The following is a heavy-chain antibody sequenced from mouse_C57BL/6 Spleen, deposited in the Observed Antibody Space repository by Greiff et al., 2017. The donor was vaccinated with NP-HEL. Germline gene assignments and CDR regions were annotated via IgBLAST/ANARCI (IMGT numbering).Heavy chain of an antibody. V-gene: IGHV1-7*01. D-gene: IGHD1-1*01. CDR3: AKGTITTVVYWYFDV. J-gene: IGHJ1*03. Sequence: QVQLQQSGAELAKPGASVKLSCKASGYTFTSYWMHWVKQRPGQGLEWIGYINPSSGYTKYTQKFKDKATLTADKSSSTAYMQLSSLTYEDSAVYYCAKGTITTVVYWYFDVWGTGTTVTVSS. CDR1: GYTFTSYW. CDR2: INPSSGYT.